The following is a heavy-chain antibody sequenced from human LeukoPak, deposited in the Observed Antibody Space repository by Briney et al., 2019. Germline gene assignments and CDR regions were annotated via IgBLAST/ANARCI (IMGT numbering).Heavy chain of an antibody. V-gene: IGHV1-18*01. J-gene: IGHJ4*02. CDR1: GYTFTSYG. Sequence: ASVKVSCKASGYTFTSYGISWVRQAPGHGLEWMGWISANNGNTNYAQKLLGRVTMTTDTSTSTAYMELRSLRSDDTAVYYCARALPYSMITFGGVIVSEFDYWGQGTLVTVSS. D-gene: IGHD3-16*02. CDR2: ISANNGNT. CDR3: ARALPYSMITFGGVIVSEFDY.